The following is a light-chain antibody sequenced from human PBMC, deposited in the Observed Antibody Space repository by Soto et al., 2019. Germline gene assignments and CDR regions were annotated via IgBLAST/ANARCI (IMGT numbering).Light chain of an antibody. CDR3: SSYTSSSTPVV. J-gene: IGLJ2*01. CDR2: DVS. Sequence: QSALTQPASVSGSPGQSITISCTGTSSDVGGYNYVSWYQQHPGKAPKLMIYDVSNRPSGVSNRFSGSKSGNTASLIISGLQAEDEADYYCSSYTSSSTPVVFGGGTQLTVL. V-gene: IGLV2-14*01. CDR1: SSDVGGYNY.